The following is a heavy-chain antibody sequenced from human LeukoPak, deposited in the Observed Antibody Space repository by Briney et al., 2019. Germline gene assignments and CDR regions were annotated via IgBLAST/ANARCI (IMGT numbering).Heavy chain of an antibody. J-gene: IGHJ5*02. CDR3: ARGGTGVVIQSWFDP. D-gene: IGHD3-3*01. CDR1: RASFTGEY. CDR2: VNHIGST. V-gene: IGHV4-34*01. Sequence: SQTLSLTSAVYRASFTGEYSRWIRPPPGRGLEWIGEVNHIGSTNYNPYLKSRVTISVDTSKNQFSLKLGSVTAADTAVYYCARGGTGVVIQSWFDPWGQGTLVTVSS.